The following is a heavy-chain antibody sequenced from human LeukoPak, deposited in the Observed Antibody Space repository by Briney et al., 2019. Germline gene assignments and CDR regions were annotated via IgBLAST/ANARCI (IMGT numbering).Heavy chain of an antibody. D-gene: IGHD6-13*01. V-gene: IGHV1-18*04. CDR1: GYAFTSYD. CDR2: ISAYNGNT. CDR3: ARGLRYSSSWYYFDY. Sequence: ASVKVSCKASGYAFTSYDISRVRQAPGQGLEWMGWISAYNGNTNYAQKLQGRVTITTDTSTSTAYMELRSLRSDDTAVYYCARGLRYSSSWYYFDYWGQGTLVTVSS. J-gene: IGHJ4*02.